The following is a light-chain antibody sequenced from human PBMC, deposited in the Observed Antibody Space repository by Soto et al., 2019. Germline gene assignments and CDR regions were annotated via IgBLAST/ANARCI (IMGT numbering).Light chain of an antibody. CDR3: EAWDDSLIAPYV. CDR2: SNN. V-gene: IGLV1-44*01. J-gene: IGLJ1*01. CDR1: SSKIGSNT. Sequence: QSVLTQPPSASGTPGQRVTIPCSGSSSKIGSNTVNWYQQLPGTAPKLLSYSNNQRPSGVPDRFSGSKSGTSASLASSGLQSADEADYYCEAWDDSLIAPYVCGTGTKVTVL.